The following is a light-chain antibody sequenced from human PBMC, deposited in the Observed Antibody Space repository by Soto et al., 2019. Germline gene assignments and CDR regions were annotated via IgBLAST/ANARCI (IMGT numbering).Light chain of an antibody. CDR3: QQYGSSLIT. J-gene: IGKJ5*01. CDR1: QSVSSSY. CDR2: GAS. Sequence: EIVLTQSPGTLSLSPGERATLSCRSSQSVSSSYLAWYQQKPGQAPRLLIYGASTRATGIPARFSGSGSGTDFTLTISRVEPEDFAVYYCQQYGSSLITFGQGTRLEIK. V-gene: IGKV3-20*01.